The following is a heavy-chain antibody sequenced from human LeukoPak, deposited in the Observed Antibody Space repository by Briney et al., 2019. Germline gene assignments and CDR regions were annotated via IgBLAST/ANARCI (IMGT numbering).Heavy chain of an antibody. CDR3: AKDEIGAVAGLLDY. Sequence: GGSLRLSCAASGFTFSSYGMYWVRQAPGKGLEWVAVISFDGSNKYYADSVRGRFTVSRDNSKDTLYLQMDSLRAEDTAVYYCAKDEIGAVAGLLDYWGQGILVTVSS. CDR1: GFTFSSYG. CDR2: ISFDGSNK. V-gene: IGHV3-30*18. D-gene: IGHD6-19*01. J-gene: IGHJ4*02.